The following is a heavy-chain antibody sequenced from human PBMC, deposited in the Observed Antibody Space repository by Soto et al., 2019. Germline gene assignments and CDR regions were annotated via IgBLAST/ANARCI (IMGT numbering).Heavy chain of an antibody. D-gene: IGHD4-17*01. V-gene: IGHV4-61*01. J-gene: IGHJ4*02. CDR3: GASTSFRNLFDYGDYGAFDY. Sequence: SETLSLTCSVSGGSVNSETYYWNWIRQPPGKGLEWIGYRYYSGSTNYNPSLKSRVTISESTSKNQFSLKLSSVTAADTAVYYCGASTSFRNLFDYGDYGAFDYWGQGILVTVSS. CDR1: GGSVNSETYY. CDR2: RYYSGST.